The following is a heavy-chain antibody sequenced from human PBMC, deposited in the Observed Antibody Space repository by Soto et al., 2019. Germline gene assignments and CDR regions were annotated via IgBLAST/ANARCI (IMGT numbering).Heavy chain of an antibody. Sequence: ASVKVSCKASGYTFTSDTMHWVRQAPGQRLEWMGWINAGNGNTKYSQKFQGRVTITRDTSASTAYMELSSLRSEDTAVYYWARDSTGTGDDAFDLWGQGTMVTVSS. CDR1: GYTFTSDT. CDR2: INAGNGNT. V-gene: IGHV1-3*01. CDR3: ARDSTGTGDDAFDL. D-gene: IGHD7-27*01. J-gene: IGHJ3*01.